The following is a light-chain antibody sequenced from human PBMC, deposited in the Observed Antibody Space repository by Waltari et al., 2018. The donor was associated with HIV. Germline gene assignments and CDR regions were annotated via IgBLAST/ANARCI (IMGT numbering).Light chain of an antibody. V-gene: IGKV3-15*01. J-gene: IGKJ4*01. CDR3: QQFNNWPHT. CDR1: QSVSSN. Sequence: EILMTQSPDTLSVSPGERATLSCRARQSVSSNLAWYPQKPGQAPRLVIYGASTRATGIPARFSGSGSGTEFTLTITSLQSEDFAVYYCQQFNNWPHTFGGGTKMDIK. CDR2: GAS.